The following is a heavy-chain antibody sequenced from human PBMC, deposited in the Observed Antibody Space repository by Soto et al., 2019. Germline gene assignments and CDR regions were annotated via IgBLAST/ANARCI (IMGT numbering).Heavy chain of an antibody. CDR1: GFAVSSKY. D-gene: IGHD6-19*01. J-gene: IGHJ4*02. Sequence: EVQLVESGGGLIQPGGSLRLSCAASGFAVSSKYMTWVRQAPGKGLEWVSVIYGGGTTYYADSVKGRFTISRDTSKTTLYLQMNSLIAEDTAVYYCVQTTGWPGFDFWGQGTLVTVSS. CDR3: VQTTGWPGFDF. V-gene: IGHV3-53*01. CDR2: IYGGGTT.